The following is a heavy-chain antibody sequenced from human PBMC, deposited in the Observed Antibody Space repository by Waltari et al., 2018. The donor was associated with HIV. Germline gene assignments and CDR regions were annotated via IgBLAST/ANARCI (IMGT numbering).Heavy chain of an antibody. CDR3: VTTTTTTYFS. D-gene: IGHD1-1*01. J-gene: IGHJ5*02. CDR1: GFTFRSTW. V-gene: IGHV3-74*03. CDR2: VNPDGSGT. Sequence: EVQLVESGGGLVQPGESLRLSCGASGFTFRSTWMHWVRQAPGGGLVWVSRVNPDGSGTSYADSVKGRFTISRDNAKNTVYLQMNSLRAEDTAVYYCVTTTTTTYFSWGQGTLVTVSS.